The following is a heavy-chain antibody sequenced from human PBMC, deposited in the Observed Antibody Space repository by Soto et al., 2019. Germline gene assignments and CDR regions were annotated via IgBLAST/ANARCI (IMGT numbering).Heavy chain of an antibody. CDR1: GYTFTSYA. J-gene: IGHJ5*02. V-gene: IGHV1-3*01. D-gene: IGHD6-13*01. CDR2: INAGNGNT. Sequence: ASVKVSCKASGYTFTSYAMHWVRQAPGQRLEWMGWINAGNGNTKYSQKFQGRVTITRDTSASTAYMELSSLRSEDTAVYYCARDKDSSTPRGTYNWFDPWGQGTLVTVSS. CDR3: ARDKDSSTPRGTYNWFDP.